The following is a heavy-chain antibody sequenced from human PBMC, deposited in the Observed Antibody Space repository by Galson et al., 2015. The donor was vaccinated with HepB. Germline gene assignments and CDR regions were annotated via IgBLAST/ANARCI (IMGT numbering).Heavy chain of an antibody. CDR2: INPSGGST. V-gene: IGHV1-46*04. Sequence: SVKVSCKASGYTFTSYYMHWVRQAPGQGLEWMGIINPSGGSTSYAQKLQGRVTMTRDTSTSTVYMELSSLRSEDTAVYYCARGVTMIVVASYGMDVWGQGTTVTVSS. CDR1: GYTFTSYY. D-gene: IGHD3-22*01. CDR3: ARGVTMIVVASYGMDV. J-gene: IGHJ6*02.